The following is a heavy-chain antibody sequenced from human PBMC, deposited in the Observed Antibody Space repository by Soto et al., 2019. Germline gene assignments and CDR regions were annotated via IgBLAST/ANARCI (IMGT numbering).Heavy chain of an antibody. CDR2: TNTGGTT. V-gene: IGHV3-53*02. Sequence: EVQVLATGGGLIQPGGSLRLSCAASGFTVNSNYMSWVRQAPGEGLQWVSITNTGGTTYDADSVKGRFTVSRDHSKNTLYLQMNSLRAEDTAVYYCAKGDGFILAVWGQGTTVSVSS. CDR3: AKGDGFILAV. D-gene: IGHD1-26*01. CDR1: GFTVNSNY. J-gene: IGHJ6*02.